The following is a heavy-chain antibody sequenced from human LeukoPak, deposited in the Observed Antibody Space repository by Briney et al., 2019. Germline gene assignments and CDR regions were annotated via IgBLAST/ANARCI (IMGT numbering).Heavy chain of an antibody. CDR3: TRGLVVLSATSWAFDI. Sequence: GASLKVSCKASGYTFTSYEINWVRQSTGQGLEWMGWMNPNSGNTGYAQKFQARVSMTRNTSISTAYMELSSLRSEDTAVYYCTRGLVVLSATSWAFDIWGHGTMVTVS. CDR2: MNPNSGNT. D-gene: IGHD2-15*01. J-gene: IGHJ3*02. CDR1: GYTFTSYE. V-gene: IGHV1-8*01.